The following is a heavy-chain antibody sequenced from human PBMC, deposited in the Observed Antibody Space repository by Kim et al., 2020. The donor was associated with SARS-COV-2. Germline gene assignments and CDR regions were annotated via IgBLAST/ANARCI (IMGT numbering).Heavy chain of an antibody. J-gene: IGHJ4*02. D-gene: IGHD2-15*01. CDR3: ARDPPRPGGYCSGGSCYSGY. CDR1: GFTFSSYS. Sequence: GGSLRLSCAASGFTFSSYSMNWVRQAPGKGLEWVSSISSSSSYIYYADSVKGRFTISRDNAKNSLYLQMNSLRAEDTAVYYCARDPPRPGGYCSGGSCYSGYWGQGTLVTVSS. CDR2: ISSSSSYI. V-gene: IGHV3-21*01.